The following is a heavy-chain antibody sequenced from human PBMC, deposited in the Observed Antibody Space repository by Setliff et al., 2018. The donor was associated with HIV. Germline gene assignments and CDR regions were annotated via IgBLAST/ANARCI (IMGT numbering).Heavy chain of an antibody. CDR3: ASSPAWRSDFGLHTFDY. CDR2: VCHTGST. CDR1: GYSISSRYY. V-gene: IGHV4-38-2*02. D-gene: IGHD2-2*01. Sequence: PSETLSLPCTVSGYSISSRYYWGWLRQPPGKGLEWIGSVCHTGSTYSNPSLKSRVTMAADTSKNQFSLKLRSVTAADTAVYYGASSPAWRSDFGLHTFDYWGQGTLVTVSS. J-gene: IGHJ4*02.